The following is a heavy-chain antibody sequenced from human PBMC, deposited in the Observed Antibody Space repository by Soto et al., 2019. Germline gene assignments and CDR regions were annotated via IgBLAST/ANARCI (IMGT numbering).Heavy chain of an antibody. CDR1: SGSISSSNW. Sequence: QVQLQESGPGLVKPSGTLSLTCGVSSGSISSSNWWSWVRQPPGKGLEWIGEIYHSGSTNYNPSLKSRDHRSVDKAKNQFSLKLGSVTAADTAWYYCASSAAYCSGGSCGLFDYWGQGTLVAVSS. CDR2: IYHSGST. V-gene: IGHV4-4*02. CDR3: ASSAAYCSGGSCGLFDY. D-gene: IGHD2-15*01. J-gene: IGHJ4*02.